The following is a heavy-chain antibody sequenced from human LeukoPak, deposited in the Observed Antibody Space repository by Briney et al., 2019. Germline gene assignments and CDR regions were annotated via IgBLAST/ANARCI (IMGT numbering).Heavy chain of an antibody. Sequence: SSVKVSCKASGYTFTSYYMHWVRQARGQGLERMGIINPSGGSTSYAQKFQGRVTMTRDTSTSTVYMELSSLRSEDTAVYYCARDRELSYGDTLGWAFDIWGQGTMVTVSS. CDR3: ARDRELSYGDTLGWAFDI. CDR1: GYTFTSYY. CDR2: INPSGGST. J-gene: IGHJ3*02. V-gene: IGHV1-46*01. D-gene: IGHD4-17*01.